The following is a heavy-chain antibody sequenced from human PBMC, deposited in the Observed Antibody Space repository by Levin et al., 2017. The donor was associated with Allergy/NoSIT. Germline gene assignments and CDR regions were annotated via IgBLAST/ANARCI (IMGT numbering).Heavy chain of an antibody. CDR2: IYYSGST. V-gene: IGHV4-31*03. CDR1: GGSISSGGYY. Sequence: SQTLSLTCTVSGGSISSGGYYWSWIRQHPGKGLEWIGYIYYSGSTYYNPSLKSRVTISVDTSKNQFSLKLSSVTAADTAVYYCARRTSSSFDYWGQGTLVTVSS. J-gene: IGHJ4*02. CDR3: ARRTSSSFDY.